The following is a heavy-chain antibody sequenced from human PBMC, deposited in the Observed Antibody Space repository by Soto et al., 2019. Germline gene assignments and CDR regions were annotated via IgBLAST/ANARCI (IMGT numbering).Heavy chain of an antibody. Sequence: GESLKISCKGSGYSFTSYWIGWVRQMPGKGLEWMGIIYPGDSDTRYSPSFQGQVTISADKSISTAYLQWSSLKASDTAMYYCARHVVLGSSGWYRGQPQHLDAFDIWGQGTMVTVSS. CDR3: ARHVVLGSSGWYRGQPQHLDAFDI. V-gene: IGHV5-51*01. CDR1: GYSFTSYW. CDR2: IYPGDSDT. J-gene: IGHJ3*02. D-gene: IGHD6-19*01.